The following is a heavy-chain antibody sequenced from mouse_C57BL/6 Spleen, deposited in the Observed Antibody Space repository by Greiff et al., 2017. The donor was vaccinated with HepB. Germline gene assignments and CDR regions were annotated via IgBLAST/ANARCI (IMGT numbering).Heavy chain of an antibody. CDR1: GFSLTSYG. J-gene: IGHJ4*01. D-gene: IGHD2-4*01. CDR3: ARGGLRRYYAMDY. V-gene: IGHV2-2*01. CDR2: IWSGGST. Sequence: QVQLQQSGPGLVQPSQSLSITCTVSGFSLTSYGVHWVRQSPGKGLEWLGVIWSGGSTDYNAAFISRLSISKDNSKSQVFFKMNSLQADDTAIYYCARGGLRRYYAMDYWGQGTSVTVSS.